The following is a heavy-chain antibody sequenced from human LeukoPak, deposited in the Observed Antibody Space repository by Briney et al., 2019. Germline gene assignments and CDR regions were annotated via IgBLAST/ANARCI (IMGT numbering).Heavy chain of an antibody. D-gene: IGHD6-25*01. CDR1: GFTFEDNG. CDR2: INWNGGST. V-gene: IGHV3-20*04. CDR3: ARSGPRKDYFDY. Sequence: GGSLRLSCAASGFTFEDNGMSWVRQAPGKGLEWVSGINWNGGSTGYADSVKGRFTISRDNAKNSLYLQMNSLGAEDTALYYCARSGPRKDYFDYWGQGTLVTVSS. J-gene: IGHJ4*02.